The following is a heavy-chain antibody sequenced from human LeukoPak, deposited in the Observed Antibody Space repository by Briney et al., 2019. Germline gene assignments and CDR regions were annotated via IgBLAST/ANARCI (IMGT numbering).Heavy chain of an antibody. CDR2: IRYDGSNK. V-gene: IGHV3-30*02. Sequence: PGGSLRLSCAASGFIFNSYGMHWVRQAPGKGLEGVAFIRYDGSNKYYADSVKGRFTISRDNAKNSLYLQMNSLRAEDTAVYYCARDLDVVVPAAMNWFDPWGQGTLVTVSS. J-gene: IGHJ5*02. D-gene: IGHD2-2*01. CDR1: GFIFNSYG. CDR3: ARDLDVVVPAAMNWFDP.